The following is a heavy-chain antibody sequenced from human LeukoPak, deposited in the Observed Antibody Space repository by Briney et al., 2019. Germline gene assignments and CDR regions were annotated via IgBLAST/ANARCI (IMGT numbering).Heavy chain of an antibody. CDR1: GGTFISYV. CDR2: IIPIFGTA. D-gene: IGHD3-3*01. Sequence: GSAVTVSCKASGGTFISYVISWVRQAPGQGVEWMGGIIPIFGTANYAQKFQRRVTITADESTSTAYMELSSLRPEDTAVYYCARARLRFLIVSWGQGTLVTVSS. J-gene: IGHJ4*02. CDR3: ARARLRFLIVS. V-gene: IGHV1-69*01.